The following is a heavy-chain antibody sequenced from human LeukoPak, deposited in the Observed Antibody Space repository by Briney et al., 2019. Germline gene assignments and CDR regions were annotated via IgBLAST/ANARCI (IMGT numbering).Heavy chain of an antibody. D-gene: IGHD3-22*01. V-gene: IGHV3-23*01. CDR2: ISGSGGST. CDR3: AKDYYDSSGYYYAHFDY. CDR1: GFTFSSYA. Sequence: GGSLRLSCAASGFTFSSYAMSWVRQAPGRGLEWVSAISGSGGSTYYADSVKGQFTISRDNSKNTLYLQMNSLRAEDTAVYYCAKDYYDSSGYYYAHFDYWGQGTLVTVSS. J-gene: IGHJ4*02.